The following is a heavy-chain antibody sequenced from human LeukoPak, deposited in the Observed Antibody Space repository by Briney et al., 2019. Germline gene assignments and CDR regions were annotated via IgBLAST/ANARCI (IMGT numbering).Heavy chain of an antibody. J-gene: IGHJ4*02. CDR3: ARDLSSSGLIGY. V-gene: IGHV1-46*01. CDR2: INPSGGST. D-gene: IGHD6-6*01. CDR1: GYMFTSYY. Sequence: GASVKVSCKASGYMFTSYYMHWVRQAPGQGLEWMGIINPSGGSTSYAQKFQGRVTMTRDTSTSTVYMDLSSLRSEDTAVYYCARDLSSSGLIGYWGQGTLVTVSS.